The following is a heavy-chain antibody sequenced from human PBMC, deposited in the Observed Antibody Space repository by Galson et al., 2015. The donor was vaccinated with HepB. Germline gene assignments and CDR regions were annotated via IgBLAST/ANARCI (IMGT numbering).Heavy chain of an antibody. CDR3: ARDQDCSSTSCYPWVYYYYGMDV. V-gene: IGHV3-21*01. D-gene: IGHD2-2*01. CDR1: GFTFSSYS. J-gene: IGHJ6*02. CDR2: ISSSSSYI. Sequence: SLRLSCAASGFTFSSYSMNWVRQAPGKGLEWVSSISSSSSYIYYADSVKGRFTISRDNAKNSLYLQMNSLRAEDTAVYYCARDQDCSSTSCYPWVYYYYGMDVWGQGTTVTVSS.